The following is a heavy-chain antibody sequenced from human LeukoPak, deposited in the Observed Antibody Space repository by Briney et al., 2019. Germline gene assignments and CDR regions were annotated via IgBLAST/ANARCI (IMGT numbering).Heavy chain of an antibody. CDR2: IYHSGST. Sequence: SETLSLTCTVSGGSISSYYWSWIRQPPGKGLEWIGYIYHSGSTNYNPSLKSRITISVDTSKNQFSLKLSSVTAADTAVYYCARDPNWVFDLWGRGTLVTVSS. CDR1: GGSISSYY. D-gene: IGHD1-1*01. V-gene: IGHV4-59*01. CDR3: ARDPNWVFDL. J-gene: IGHJ2*01.